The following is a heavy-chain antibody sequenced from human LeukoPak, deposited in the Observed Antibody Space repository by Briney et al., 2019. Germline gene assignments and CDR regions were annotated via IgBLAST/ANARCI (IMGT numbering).Heavy chain of an antibody. CDR2: ISYDGSNK. J-gene: IGHJ4*02. Sequence: GGSLRLSWAASGFTFSSYAMHWVRQAPGKGLEWVAVISYDGSNKYYADSVKGRFTISRDNSKNTLYLQMNSLRAEDTAVYYCARGWDGSYYFDYWGQGTLVTVSS. CDR3: ARGWDGSYYFDY. D-gene: IGHD1-26*01. CDR1: GFTFSSYA. V-gene: IGHV3-30*04.